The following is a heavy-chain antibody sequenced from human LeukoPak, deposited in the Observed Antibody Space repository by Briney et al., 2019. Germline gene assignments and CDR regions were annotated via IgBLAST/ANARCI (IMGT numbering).Heavy chain of an antibody. Sequence: ASVKVSCKASGYTFTGYYIHWVRQAPGQGLEWMGWINPNSVGTNYAQKFRGRVTMTRDTSISTAYMELSRLRSDDTAVYYCARGQMTNWLDPWGQGTLVTVSS. CDR3: ARGQMTNWLDP. J-gene: IGHJ5*02. CDR2: INPNSVGT. V-gene: IGHV1-2*02. CDR1: GYTFTGYY. D-gene: IGHD2-21*02.